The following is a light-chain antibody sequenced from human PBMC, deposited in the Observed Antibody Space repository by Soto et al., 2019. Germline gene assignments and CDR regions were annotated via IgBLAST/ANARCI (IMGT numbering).Light chain of an antibody. CDR3: QQYRSSPSIT. Sequence: LSPGERATLSCRASQSVSSSYLAWYQQKPGQAPRLLIYGASSRATGIPDRFSGSGSGTDFTLTISRLEPEDLGVYYCQQYRSSPSITFGQGTRLEIK. CDR1: QSVSSSY. V-gene: IGKV3-20*01. CDR2: GAS. J-gene: IGKJ5*01.